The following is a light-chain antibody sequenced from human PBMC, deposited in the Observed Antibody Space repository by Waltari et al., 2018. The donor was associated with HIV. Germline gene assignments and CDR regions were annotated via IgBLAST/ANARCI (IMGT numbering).Light chain of an antibody. J-gene: IGKJ4*01. V-gene: IGKV3-11*01. Sequence: ESVFTQSPATLSFSPGERATLSCRASQSVSSYLAWYQQKPGQAPRLLIYDASNRATGIPARFSGSGSVTDFTLTISSLEPEDFAVYYCQQRSNWPPGLTFGGGTKVEIK. CDR1: QSVSSY. CDR2: DAS. CDR3: QQRSNWPPGLT.